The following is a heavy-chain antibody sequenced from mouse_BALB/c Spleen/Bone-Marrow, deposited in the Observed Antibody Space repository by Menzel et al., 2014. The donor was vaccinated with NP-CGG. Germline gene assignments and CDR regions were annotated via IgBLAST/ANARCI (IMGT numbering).Heavy chain of an antibody. J-gene: IGHJ2*01. V-gene: IGHV4-1*02. CDR3: ARPDYYGYLNY. Sequence: EVQLVESGGGLVQPGGSLKLSCAASRFDFSRYWMSWVRQAPGKGLGWIGEINPDSRTINYSPSPKDKFIISRDNAKNTLYLRLNKVRSEDTALYYCARPDYYGYLNYWGQGTTLTVSS. CDR1: RFDFSRYW. D-gene: IGHD1-1*01. CDR2: INPDSRTI.